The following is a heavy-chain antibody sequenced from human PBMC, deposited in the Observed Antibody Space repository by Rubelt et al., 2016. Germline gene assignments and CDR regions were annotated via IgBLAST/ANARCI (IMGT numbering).Heavy chain of an antibody. CDR3: ASPAYYDSSGYFYY. J-gene: IGHJ4*02. CDR1: GGSISSSSYY. V-gene: IGHV4-39*01. CDR2: IYYSGST. D-gene: IGHD3-22*01. Sequence: QLQLQESGPGLVKPSETLSLTCTVSGGSISSSSYYWGWIRQPPGKGLEWIGSIYYSGSTYYNPSLKSGVTRSVDTSKNQFSLKLSSVTAADTAVYYCASPAYYDSSGYFYYWGQGTLVTVSS.